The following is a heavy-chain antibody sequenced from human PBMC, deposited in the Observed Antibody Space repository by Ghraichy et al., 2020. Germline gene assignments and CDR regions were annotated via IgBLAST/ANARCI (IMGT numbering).Heavy chain of an antibody. CDR1: GYTLTELS. J-gene: IGHJ4*02. CDR3: ATDLPFSTMVRGVIRQAQFDY. Sequence: ASVKVSCKVSGYTLTELSMHWVRQAPGKGLEWMGGFDPEDGETIYAQKFQGRVTMTEDTSTDTAYMELSSLRSEDTAVYYCATDLPFSTMVRGVIRQAQFDYWGQGTLVTVSS. CDR2: FDPEDGET. D-gene: IGHD3-10*01. V-gene: IGHV1-24*01.